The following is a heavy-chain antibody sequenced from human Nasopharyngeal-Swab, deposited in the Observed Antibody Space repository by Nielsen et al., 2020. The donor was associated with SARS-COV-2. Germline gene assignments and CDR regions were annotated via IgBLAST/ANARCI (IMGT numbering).Heavy chain of an antibody. Sequence: ASVKVSCKTSGYVFSSYGISWVRQAPGQGLEWMGWISDYNGDTYYAQKFQARVTLTTDTSTSTAYMELRSLRSDDTAVYYCARGLEDYYDSSGSFYGDWFDPWGQGTLVTVSS. V-gene: IGHV1-18*01. J-gene: IGHJ5*02. CDR2: ISDYNGDT. CDR1: GYVFSSYG. D-gene: IGHD3-22*01. CDR3: ARGLEDYYDSSGSFYGDWFDP.